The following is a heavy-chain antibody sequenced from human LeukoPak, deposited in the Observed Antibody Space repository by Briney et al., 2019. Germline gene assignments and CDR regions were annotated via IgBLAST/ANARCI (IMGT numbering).Heavy chain of an antibody. V-gene: IGHV4-59*08. CDR3: ARTSIAARQIDY. D-gene: IGHD6-6*01. J-gene: IGHJ4*02. Sequence: SETLSLNCTVSGGSISSYYWSWIRQPPGKGLEWIGYIYYSGSTNYNPSLKSRVTISVDTSKNQFSLKLSSVTAADTAVYYCARTSIAARQIDYWGQGTLVTVSS. CDR2: IYYSGST. CDR1: GGSISSYY.